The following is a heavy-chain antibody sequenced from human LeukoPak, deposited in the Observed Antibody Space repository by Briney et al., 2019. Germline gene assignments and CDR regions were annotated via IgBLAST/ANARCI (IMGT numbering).Heavy chain of an antibody. V-gene: IGHV3-7*01. J-gene: IGHJ4*02. CDR1: GFTFSSYW. CDR3: ARDLIVGAPGEDY. D-gene: IGHD1-26*01. Sequence: GGSLRLSCAASGFTFSSYWMSWVRQAPRKRLEWVANIKQDGRETYYVDSVKGRFTISRDNAKNSLYLQMNSLRAEDTAVYYCARDLIVGAPGEDYWGQGTLVIVSS. CDR2: IKQDGRET.